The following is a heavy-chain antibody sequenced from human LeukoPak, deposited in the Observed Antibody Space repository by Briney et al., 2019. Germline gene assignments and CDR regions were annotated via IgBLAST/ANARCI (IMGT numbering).Heavy chain of an antibody. D-gene: IGHD3-22*01. Sequence: RPSETLSLTCTVSGGSISSYYWNWIRQPPGKGLEWIGYIYYSGSTNYNPSLKSRVTISVDTSKNQFSLKLSSVTAADTAVYYCARSPSWGYYDSSAYYFDYWGQGTLVTVSS. CDR1: GGSISSYY. CDR2: IYYSGST. V-gene: IGHV4-59*01. J-gene: IGHJ4*02. CDR3: ARSPSWGYYDSSAYYFDY.